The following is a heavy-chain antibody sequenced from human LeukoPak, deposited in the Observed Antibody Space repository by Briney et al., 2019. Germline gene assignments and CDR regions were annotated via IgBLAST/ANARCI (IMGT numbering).Heavy chain of an antibody. CDR1: GYTFASYG. Sequence: ASVKVSCKASGYTFASYGISWVRQAPGQGLEWMGWISAYNGNTNYAQKLQGRVTMTTDTSTSTAYMELRSLRSDDTAVYYCATPARNYGSGSLNYYYCMDVWGQGTTVTVSS. CDR2: ISAYNGNT. D-gene: IGHD3-10*01. V-gene: IGHV1-18*01. CDR3: ATPARNYGSGSLNYYYCMDV. J-gene: IGHJ6*02.